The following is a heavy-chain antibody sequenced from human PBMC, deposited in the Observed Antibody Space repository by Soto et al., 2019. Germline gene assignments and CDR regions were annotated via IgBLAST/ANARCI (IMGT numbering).Heavy chain of an antibody. J-gene: IGHJ4*02. CDR2: IWYDGSNK. CDR1: GFTFSSYG. V-gene: IGHV3-33*01. D-gene: IGHD4-4*01. CDR3: ARDLKEYSNYQELDY. Sequence: PGGSLRLACAASGFTFSSYGMHWVRQAPGKGLEWVAVIWYDGSNKYYADSVKGRFTISRDNSKNTLYLQMNSLRAEDTAVYYCARDLKEYSNYQELDYRAQRTLVTGSS.